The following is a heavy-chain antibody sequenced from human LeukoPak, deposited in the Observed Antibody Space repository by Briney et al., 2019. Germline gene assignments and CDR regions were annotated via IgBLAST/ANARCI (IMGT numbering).Heavy chain of an antibody. CDR3: ARVAVAGPRNDY. Sequence: QPGGSLRLSCAASGFTFSSYWMHWVRQAPGKGLLWVSRINSDGSNTNYADSVKGRFTISRDNAKNTMYLQMNSLRAEDTAVYYCARVAVAGPRNDYWGQGTLVTVSS. J-gene: IGHJ4*02. D-gene: IGHD6-19*01. CDR1: GFTFSSYW. CDR2: INSDGSNT. V-gene: IGHV3-74*01.